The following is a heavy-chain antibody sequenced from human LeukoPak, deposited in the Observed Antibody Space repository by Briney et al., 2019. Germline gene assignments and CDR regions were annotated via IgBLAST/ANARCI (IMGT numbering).Heavy chain of an antibody. CDR3: TRVLQQLDYYYYYYMDV. J-gene: IGHJ6*03. CDR1: GFTFSSYE. D-gene: IGHD6-13*01. CDR2: ISSSGSTI. V-gene: IGHV3-48*03. Sequence: GGSLRLSCAASGFTFSSYEMNWVRQAPGKGLEWVSYISSSGSTIYYADSVKGRFTISRDNAKNSLYLQMNSLRAEDTAVYYCTRVLQQLDYYYYYYMDVWGKGTTVTISS.